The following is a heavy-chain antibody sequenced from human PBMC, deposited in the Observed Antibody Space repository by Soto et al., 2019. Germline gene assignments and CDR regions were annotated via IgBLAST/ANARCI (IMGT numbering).Heavy chain of an antibody. D-gene: IGHD3-22*01. CDR2: ISYDGSNK. J-gene: IGHJ4*02. CDR1: GFTFSSYA. CDR3: ARGRGDDSSGLLDY. Sequence: GGSLRLSCAASGFTFSSYAMHWVRQAPGKGLEWVAVISYDGSNKYYADSVKGRFTISRDNSKNTLYLQMNSLRAEDTAVYYCARGRGDDSSGLLDYWGQGTLVTVSS. V-gene: IGHV3-30-3*01.